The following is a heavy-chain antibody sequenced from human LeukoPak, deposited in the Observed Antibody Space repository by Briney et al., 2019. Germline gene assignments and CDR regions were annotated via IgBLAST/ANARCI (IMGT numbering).Heavy chain of an antibody. D-gene: IGHD6-13*01. Sequence: SETLSLTCTVSGGSFSSYYWSWIRQPPGKGLEWIGYIYYSGSTNYNPSLKSRVTISVDTSKNQFSLKLSSVTAADTAVYYCARDSSAAGHVFDYWGQGTLVTVSS. CDR2: IYYSGST. V-gene: IGHV4-59*01. CDR1: GGSFSSYY. J-gene: IGHJ4*02. CDR3: ARDSSAAGHVFDY.